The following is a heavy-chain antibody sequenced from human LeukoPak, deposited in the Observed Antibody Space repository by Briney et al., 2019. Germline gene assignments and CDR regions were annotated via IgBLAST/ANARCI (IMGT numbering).Heavy chain of an antibody. J-gene: IGHJ4*02. V-gene: IGHV3-15*01. CDR3: TIGNY. CDR2: LKSKAAGGTT. CDR1: GFSFTDAW. Sequence: GGALRLSCAASGFSFTDAWMSWVRQAPGKGLEWVGHLKSKAAGGTTDYAAPVKARFTISGDDSKNTLYLQMNSLKTEDTAVYYCTIGNYWGQGTLVTVSS.